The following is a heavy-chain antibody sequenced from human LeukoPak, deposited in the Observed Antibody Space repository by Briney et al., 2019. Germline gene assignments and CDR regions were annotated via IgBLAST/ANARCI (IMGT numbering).Heavy chain of an antibody. Sequence: SETLSLICTVSGGSISSYYWSWIRHPPGKGLERIGYIYYSGSTNYNPSLKSRVTISVDTSKNQYSLKLSSVTAADTAVYYCAREVLLWFGELLPQGFDPWGQGTLVTVSS. D-gene: IGHD3-10*01. CDR3: AREVLLWFGELLPQGFDP. CDR2: IYYSGST. J-gene: IGHJ5*02. CDR1: GGSISSYY. V-gene: IGHV4-59*12.